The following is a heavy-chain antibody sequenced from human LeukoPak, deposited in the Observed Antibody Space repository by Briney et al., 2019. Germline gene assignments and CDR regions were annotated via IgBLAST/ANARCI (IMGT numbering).Heavy chain of an antibody. D-gene: IGHD5-24*01. CDR1: EFTFNSYW. CDR3: ARARAGYIFDY. CDR2: INSDGSSA. V-gene: IGHV3-74*01. Sequence: GGSLRLSCAASEFTFNSYWMHWVRQAPGKGLVWVSRINSDGSSATYADSVKGRFTISRDNAKNTLYLQMNRLRVEDTAVYFCARARAGYIFDYWGQGTLVTVSS. J-gene: IGHJ4*02.